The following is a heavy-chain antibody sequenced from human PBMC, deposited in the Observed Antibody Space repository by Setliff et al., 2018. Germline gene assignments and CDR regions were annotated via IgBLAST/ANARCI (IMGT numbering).Heavy chain of an antibody. CDR1: GFTFRSYA. V-gene: IGHV3-21*01. D-gene: IGHD2-2*01. Sequence: PGGSLRLSCAASGFTFRSYAMTWVRQAPGKGLEWVSSLDSSSSYIFYADSVKGRFTISRDNAKNSLYLQMNSLRAEDTAVYYCARRYCSSTTTTCFGPPPGMDVWGKGTTVTVSS. J-gene: IGHJ6*04. CDR3: ARRYCSSTTTTCFGPPPGMDV. CDR2: LDSSSSYI.